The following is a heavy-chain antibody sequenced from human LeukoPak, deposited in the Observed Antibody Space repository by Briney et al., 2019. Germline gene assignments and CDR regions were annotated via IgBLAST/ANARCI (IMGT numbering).Heavy chain of an antibody. V-gene: IGHV1-69*05. CDR1: GYTFTSYG. CDR3: AREGGPGSPAPHFDY. CDR2: IIPIFGTA. Sequence: SVKVSCKASGYTFTSYGISWVRQAPGQGLEWMGGIIPIFGTANYAQKFQGRVTITTDESTSTAYMELSSLRSEDTAVYYCAREGGPGSPAPHFDYWGQGTLVTVSS. J-gene: IGHJ4*02. D-gene: IGHD1-14*01.